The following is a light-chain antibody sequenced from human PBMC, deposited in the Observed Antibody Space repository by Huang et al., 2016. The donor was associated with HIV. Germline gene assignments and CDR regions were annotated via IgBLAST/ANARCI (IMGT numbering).Light chain of an antibody. Sequence: IVLTQSPATLSWYLGERVTLSCRASQSISNHLAWYQQRPGQAHRLLIYDASNRVAGVPARFSGSGSGTDFTLTISSLEPEDFALYYCQQHHSWLTFGGGTKLEVK. J-gene: IGKJ4*01. CDR1: QSISNH. CDR2: DAS. CDR3: QQHHSWLT. V-gene: IGKV3-11*01.